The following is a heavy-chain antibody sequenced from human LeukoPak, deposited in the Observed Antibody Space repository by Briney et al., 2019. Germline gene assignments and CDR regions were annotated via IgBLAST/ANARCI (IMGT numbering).Heavy chain of an antibody. CDR3: ARDYTYCSGSRCYDRFDY. CDR1: GFTFSSYA. CDR2: ISGSGGST. D-gene: IGHD2-15*01. Sequence: GGSLRLSCAASGFTFSSYAMTWVRQAPGKVLEWVSEISGSGGSTYYADSVKGRFTISRDNAKNSLYLQMNSLTAEDTAVYYCARDYTYCSGSRCYDRFDYWGQGIRVTVSS. V-gene: IGHV3-23*01. J-gene: IGHJ4*02.